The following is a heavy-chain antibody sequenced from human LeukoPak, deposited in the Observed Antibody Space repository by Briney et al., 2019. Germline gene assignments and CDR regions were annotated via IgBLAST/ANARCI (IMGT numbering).Heavy chain of an antibody. CDR2: IDPDSGGT. CDR1: GYTFTGYY. D-gene: IGHD2-21*02. CDR3: ARLFPAYCGGDCYFDY. V-gene: IGHV1-2*02. Sequence: ASVKVSCKASGYTFTGYYMHWVRQAPGQGLEWMGWIDPDSGGTHYAQKFQGRVTMTRDTSISTAYMELSRLRSDDTAVYYCARLFPAYCGGDCYFDYWGQGTLVTVSS. J-gene: IGHJ4*02.